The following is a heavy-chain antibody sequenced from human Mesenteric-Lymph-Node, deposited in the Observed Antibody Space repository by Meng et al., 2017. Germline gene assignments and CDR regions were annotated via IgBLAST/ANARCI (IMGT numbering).Heavy chain of an antibody. CDR2: IYYSGNT. CDR3: ARENKGRGDAVDY. CDR1: GGSISSSSYY. D-gene: IGHD3-10*01. V-gene: IGHV4-39*07. Sequence: GSLRLSCTVSGGSISSSSYYWDWIRQPPGKGLEWIGDIYYSGNTYYNPSLKSRVSISVDTSKNQFSLKLTSVTAADTAVYYCARENKGRGDAVDYWGQGTLVTVSS. J-gene: IGHJ4*02.